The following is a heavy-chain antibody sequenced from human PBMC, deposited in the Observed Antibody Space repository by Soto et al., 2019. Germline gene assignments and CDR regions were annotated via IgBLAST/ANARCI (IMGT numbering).Heavy chain of an antibody. CDR3: AKLASDSGDYGGFDY. CDR2: ITGSGTST. J-gene: IGHJ4*02. Sequence: EVQLLESGGGWVQSGGSLRLSCAASGFTFSSHAMSWVRQAPGQGLEWVSSITGSGTSTYYADSVKGRFTISRDNSNNTLYLQMNSLSAEDTALYFCAKLASDSGDYGGFDYWGQGTLVTVSS. V-gene: IGHV3-23*01. D-gene: IGHD4-17*01. CDR1: GFTFSSHA.